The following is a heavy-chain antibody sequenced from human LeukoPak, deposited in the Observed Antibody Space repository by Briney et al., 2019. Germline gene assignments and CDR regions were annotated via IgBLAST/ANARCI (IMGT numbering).Heavy chain of an antibody. V-gene: IGHV1-2*04. CDR3: ARSGIAVAGTGFDY. J-gene: IGHJ4*02. CDR1: GYTFTGYY. D-gene: IGHD6-19*01. CDR2: INPNSGGT. Sequence: ASVKASCKASGYTFTGYYMHWVRQAPGQGLEWMGWINPNSGGTNYAQKFQGWVTMTRDTSISTAYMELSRLRSDDTAVYYCARSGIAVAGTGFDYWGQGTLVTVSS.